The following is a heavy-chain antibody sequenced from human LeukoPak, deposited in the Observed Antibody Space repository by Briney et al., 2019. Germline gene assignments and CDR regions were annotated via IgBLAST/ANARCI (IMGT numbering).Heavy chain of an antibody. Sequence: GGSLRLSCAASGFTFSSYGMHWVRQAPGKGLEWVAVIWYDGSNQYYADSVKGRFTISRDNSKNTLYLQMNSLRAEDTAVYYCARDADTSNHFSWLDFWGQGTLVTVSS. V-gene: IGHV3-33*01. CDR3: ARDADTSNHFSWLDF. D-gene: IGHD3-22*01. J-gene: IGHJ4*02. CDR1: GFTFSSYG. CDR2: IWYDGSNQ.